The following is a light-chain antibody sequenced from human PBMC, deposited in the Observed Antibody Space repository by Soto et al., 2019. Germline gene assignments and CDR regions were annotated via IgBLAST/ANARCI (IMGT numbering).Light chain of an antibody. V-gene: IGLV2-14*01. CDR1: SSDVGGYNY. CDR2: AVS. CDR3: SSYTSSSTLL. Sequence: QSALTQPASVSGSPGQSITISCTGTSSDVGGYNYVSWYQQHPGKAPKLMIYAVSNRPSGVSNRFSGSKSGNTASLTISGLQPEDEADYYCSSYTSSSTLLFGGGTKLTVL. J-gene: IGLJ2*01.